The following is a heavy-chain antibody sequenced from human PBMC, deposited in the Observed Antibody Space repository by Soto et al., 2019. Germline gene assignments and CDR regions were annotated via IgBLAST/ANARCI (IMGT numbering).Heavy chain of an antibody. Sequence: GGSLRLSCAASGFTFSSYWMSWVRQAPGKGLEWVANIKQDGSEKYYVDSVKGRFTISRDNAKNSLYLQMNSLRAEDTAVYYCARGANSYYDFWSGSRYYYYMDVWGKGTTVTVSS. J-gene: IGHJ6*03. CDR3: ARGANSYYDFWSGSRYYYYMDV. CDR1: GFTFSSYW. D-gene: IGHD3-3*01. V-gene: IGHV3-7*01. CDR2: IKQDGSEK.